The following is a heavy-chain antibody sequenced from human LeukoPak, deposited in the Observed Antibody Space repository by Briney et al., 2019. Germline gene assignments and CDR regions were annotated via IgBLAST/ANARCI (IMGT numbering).Heavy chain of an antibody. CDR1: GGTFSSYA. J-gene: IGHJ6*02. V-gene: IGHV1-69*13. Sequence: SVTVSCKASGGTFSSYAISWVRQAPGQGLEWMGGIIPIFGTANYAQKFQGRVTITADESTSTAYMELSSLRSEDTAVYYCARELYCSSTSCYLMDVWGQGTTVTVSS. CDR3: ARELYCSSTSCYLMDV. D-gene: IGHD2-2*01. CDR2: IIPIFGTA.